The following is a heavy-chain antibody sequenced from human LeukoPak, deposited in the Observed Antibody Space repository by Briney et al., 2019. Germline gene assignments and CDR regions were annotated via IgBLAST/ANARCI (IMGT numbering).Heavy chain of an antibody. Sequence: SETLSLTCAVSGGPISSGGYSWSWIRQPPGKGLEWIGYIYYSGSTYYNPSLKSRVTISVDTSKNQFSLKLSSVTAADTAVYYCARGNFGSSSEQYYFDYWGQGTLVTVSS. V-gene: IGHV4-30-4*07. CDR3: ARGNFGSSSEQYYFDY. CDR2: IYYSGST. CDR1: GGPISSGGYS. J-gene: IGHJ4*02. D-gene: IGHD6-6*01.